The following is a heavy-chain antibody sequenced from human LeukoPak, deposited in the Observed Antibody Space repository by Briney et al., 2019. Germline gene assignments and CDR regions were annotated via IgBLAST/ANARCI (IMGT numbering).Heavy chain of an antibody. D-gene: IGHD3-10*01. CDR1: GFTFSSYW. CDR3: VRELYYCLDY. J-gene: IGHJ4*02. CDR2: INGDESST. V-gene: IGHV3-74*01. Sequence: GESLRLSCAASGFTFSSYWMHWVRQVPGKGLVWVSRINGDESSTSYADSVKGRFTISRDTAKNTVYLQMNSLRAEDTAVYYCVRELYYCLDYWGQGTLVTVPS.